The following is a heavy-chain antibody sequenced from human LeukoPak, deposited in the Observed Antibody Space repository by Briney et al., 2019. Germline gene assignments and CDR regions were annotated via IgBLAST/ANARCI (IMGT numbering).Heavy chain of an antibody. D-gene: IGHD2-2*01. CDR1: GSGFTFSEFW. Sequence: GGSLRLSCVASGSGFTFSEFWMGWVRQAPGERLEWVANIKGDGSETYYVDSVKGRFTISRDNVKNSVYLQMNSLRADDTSMYRCAREAYCGGPSCFAVNYMDVWGKGTTVIVSS. J-gene: IGHJ6*03. CDR2: IKGDGSET. V-gene: IGHV3-7*01. CDR3: AREAYCGGPSCFAVNYMDV.